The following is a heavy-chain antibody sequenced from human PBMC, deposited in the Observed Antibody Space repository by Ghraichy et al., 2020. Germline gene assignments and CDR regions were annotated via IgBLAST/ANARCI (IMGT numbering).Heavy chain of an antibody. CDR2: ISGSGGST. V-gene: IGHV3-23*01. D-gene: IGHD3-22*01. Sequence: GGSLRLSCAASGFTFSSYAMSWVRQAPGKGLEWVSAISGSGGSTYYADSVKGRFTISRDNSKNTLYLQMNSLRAEDTAVYYCAKDLYSSGYPSDGSDYWGQGTLVTVSS. CDR1: GFTFSSYA. CDR3: AKDLYSSGYPSDGSDY. J-gene: IGHJ4*02.